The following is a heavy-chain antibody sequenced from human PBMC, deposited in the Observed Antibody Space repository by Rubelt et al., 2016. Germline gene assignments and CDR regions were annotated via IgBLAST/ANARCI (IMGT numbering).Heavy chain of an antibody. CDR3: AREVKKADYSAFDI. Sequence: QVQLQESGPGLVKPSETLSLTCTVSGYSISSGYYWGWIRQPPGKGLEWIGSIYHSGSTYYNPSLKGRVTISVDTSTNHFSRKPSLVTAADTAVYYCAREVKKADYSAFDIWGQGTMVTVSS. D-gene: IGHD4-11*01. V-gene: IGHV4-38-2*02. CDR2: IYHSGST. CDR1: GYSISSGYY. J-gene: IGHJ3*02.